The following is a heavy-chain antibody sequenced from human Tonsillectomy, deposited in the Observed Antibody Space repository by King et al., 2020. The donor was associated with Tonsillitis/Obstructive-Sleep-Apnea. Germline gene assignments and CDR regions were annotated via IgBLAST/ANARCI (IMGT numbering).Heavy chain of an antibody. CDR1: GFTFSDYY. D-gene: IGHD6-6*01. V-gene: IGHV3-11*06. J-gene: IGHJ3*02. CDR3: ARAPYSSSSAQIDAFDI. CDR2: ISSSSSYK. Sequence: VQLVQSGGGLVKPGGSLRLSCAASGFTFSDYYMSWIRQAPGKGLEWVAYISSSSSYKNYVGSVKGRFTISRDNAKNSLYLQMNSLRAEDTAVYYCARAPYSSSSAQIDAFDIWGQGTMVTVSS.